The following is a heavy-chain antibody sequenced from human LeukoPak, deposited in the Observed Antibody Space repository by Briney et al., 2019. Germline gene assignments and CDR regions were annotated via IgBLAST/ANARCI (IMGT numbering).Heavy chain of an antibody. CDR3: TRDLMDYDVSTGLHHYYMDV. Sequence: GGSLRLSCAASGFTFSTYWMHWVRQDPRKGLVWVSRINGDGRNINYADSVRGRFTISRDNAKNTLYLQMNTLRVEDTAVYYCTRDLMDYDVSTGLHHYYMDVWGQGTTVTVSS. CDR2: INGDGRNI. J-gene: IGHJ6*02. CDR1: GFTFSTYW. D-gene: IGHD3-9*01. V-gene: IGHV3-74*01.